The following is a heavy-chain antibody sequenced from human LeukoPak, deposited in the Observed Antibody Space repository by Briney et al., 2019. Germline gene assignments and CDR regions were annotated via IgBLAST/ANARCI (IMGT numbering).Heavy chain of an antibody. CDR2: IYTSGST. Sequence: SETLSLTCTVSGGSISSYYWSWIRQPAGKGLEWIGRIYTSGSTNYNPSLKSRVTMSVDTSKNQFSLKLSSVTAADMAVYYCARDISSGLNWFDPWGQETLVTVSS. D-gene: IGHD6-19*01. J-gene: IGHJ5*02. CDR1: GGSISSYY. CDR3: ARDISSGLNWFDP. V-gene: IGHV4-4*07.